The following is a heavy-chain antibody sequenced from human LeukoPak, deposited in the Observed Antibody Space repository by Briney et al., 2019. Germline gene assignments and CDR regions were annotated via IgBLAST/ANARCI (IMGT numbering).Heavy chain of an antibody. V-gene: IGHV3-48*04. J-gene: IGHJ4*02. CDR2: ISSSSSTI. D-gene: IGHD7-27*01. CDR3: TMNTGDS. CDR1: GFTFSTYS. Sequence: GGSLRLSCAASGFTFSTYSMNWVRQAPGKGLEWVSFISSSSSTIYYADSVRGRFTISRDNAKNSLYLQMNTLRAEDTAFYYCTMNTGDSWGQGTLVTVSS.